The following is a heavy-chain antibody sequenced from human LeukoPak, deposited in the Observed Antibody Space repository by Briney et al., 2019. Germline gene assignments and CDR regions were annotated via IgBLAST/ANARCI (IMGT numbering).Heavy chain of an antibody. Sequence: GGSLRLSCAASGFTSSSYGMHWVRQAPGKGLEWVAVISYDGSNEYYADSVKGRFTISRDNSKNTLYLQMNSLRAEDTAVYYCAKEHGTMVRGVIIGPVDYWGQGTLVTVSS. J-gene: IGHJ4*02. CDR1: GFTSSSYG. V-gene: IGHV3-30*18. D-gene: IGHD3-10*01. CDR3: AKEHGTMVRGVIIGPVDY. CDR2: ISYDGSNE.